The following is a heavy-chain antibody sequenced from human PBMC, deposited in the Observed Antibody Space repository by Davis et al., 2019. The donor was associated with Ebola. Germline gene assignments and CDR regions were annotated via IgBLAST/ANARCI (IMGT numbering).Heavy chain of an antibody. D-gene: IGHD3-16*01. J-gene: IGHJ6*02. CDR1: GYTFTSYY. V-gene: IGHV1-69*13. CDR2: IIPTFGAP. Sequence: SVTVSCKASGYTFTSYYMHWVRQAPGQGLEWMGGIIPTFGAPTYAQRFQGRVTITADEATRTAYMELRSLTSEDTAVYFCARRGVIWGIYGMDVWGQGTTVTVSS. CDR3: ARRGVIWGIYGMDV.